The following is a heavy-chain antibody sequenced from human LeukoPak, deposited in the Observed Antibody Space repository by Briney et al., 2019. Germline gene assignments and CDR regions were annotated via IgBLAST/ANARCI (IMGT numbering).Heavy chain of an antibody. CDR3: AKSNGYGLIDI. CDR1: GYSISCGYY. D-gene: IGHD3-10*01. Sequence: SETLSLTCSVSGYSISCGYYWGWIRQPPGKGLEWSGGSLHAGNTKSRVSISVDTSKNQFSLKLSSVTAADTAVYYCAKSNGYGLIDIWGQGTMVTVSS. J-gene: IGHJ3*02. V-gene: IGHV4-38-2*01. CDR2: SLHAGNT.